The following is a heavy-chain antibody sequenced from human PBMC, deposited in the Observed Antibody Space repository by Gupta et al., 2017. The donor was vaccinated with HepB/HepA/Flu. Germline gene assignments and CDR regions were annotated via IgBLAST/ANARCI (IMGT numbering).Heavy chain of an antibody. CDR3: ARVTPIVD. Sequence: EVQMVESGGGLSQPGGSLRLSCAASGFTVSSNYMSWVRQAPGKGLEWVSLMYSGGSTYYADSVKGRFTISRDNTKNTLYLQMNSLRPEDTAVYYCARVTPIVDWGQGTLVTVSS. D-gene: IGHD2-21*01. V-gene: IGHV3-53*01. J-gene: IGHJ4*02. CDR2: MYSGGST. CDR1: GFTVSSNY.